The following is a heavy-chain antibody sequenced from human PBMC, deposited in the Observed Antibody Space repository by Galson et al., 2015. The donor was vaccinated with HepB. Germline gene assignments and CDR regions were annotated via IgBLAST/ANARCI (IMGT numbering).Heavy chain of an antibody. D-gene: IGHD6-19*01. J-gene: IGHJ4*01. V-gene: IGHV3-33*06. Sequence: SLRLSCAASGFTFSNYGMHWVRQAPGKGLEWVAVIWYDGTNKYYADSVKGRFTISRDNSQNTLYLQMNSLRADDTAIYFCAKVFPEKTDGWYRQALYYFDSWGHGTRVTVSS. CDR3: AKVFPEKTDGWYRQALYYFDS. CDR1: GFTFSNYG. CDR2: IWYDGTNK.